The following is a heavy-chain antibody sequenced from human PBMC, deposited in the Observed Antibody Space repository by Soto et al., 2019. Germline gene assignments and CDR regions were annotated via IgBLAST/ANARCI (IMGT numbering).Heavy chain of an antibody. CDR3: ARQNYSLHAFDI. J-gene: IGHJ3*02. CDR2: IYYSGST. Sequence: SETLSLTCTVSGGSISSSSYYWGWIRQPPGKGLEWIGSIYYSGSTYYNPSLKSRVTISVDTSKNQFSLKLSSVTAADTAVYYCARQNYSLHAFDIWGQGTMVTVSS. V-gene: IGHV4-39*01. D-gene: IGHD3-10*01. CDR1: GGSISSSSYY.